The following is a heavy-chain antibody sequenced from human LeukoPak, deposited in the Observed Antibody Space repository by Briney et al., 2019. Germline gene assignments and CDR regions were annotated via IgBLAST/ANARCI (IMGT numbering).Heavy chain of an antibody. J-gene: IGHJ4*02. Sequence: ASVKVSCKASGYTFTGYYMHWVRQAPGQGLEWMGRINPNSGGTNYAQKFQGRVTMTRDTSISTAYMELSRLRSDDTAVYYCALNWYYDILTGYLEDWGQGTLVTDSS. CDR1: GYTFTGYY. CDR2: INPNSGGT. D-gene: IGHD3-9*01. V-gene: IGHV1-2*06. CDR3: ALNWYYDILTGYLED.